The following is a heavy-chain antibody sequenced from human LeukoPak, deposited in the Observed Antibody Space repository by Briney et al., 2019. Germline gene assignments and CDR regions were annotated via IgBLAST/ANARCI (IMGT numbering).Heavy chain of an antibody. J-gene: IGHJ5*02. Sequence: GRSLRLSCAASGFTFSSYAMHWVRQGPGKGLEWVVVISYDGSNKYYADSVKGRFTISRDNSKNTLYLQMNSLRAEDTAVYYSARDSCRGSSTSCWFDPWGQGTLVTVSS. D-gene: IGHD2-2*01. V-gene: IGHV3-30-3*01. CDR3: ARDSCRGSSTSCWFDP. CDR2: ISYDGSNK. CDR1: GFTFSSYA.